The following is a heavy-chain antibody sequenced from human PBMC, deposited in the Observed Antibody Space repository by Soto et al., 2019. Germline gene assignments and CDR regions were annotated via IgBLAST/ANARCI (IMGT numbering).Heavy chain of an antibody. V-gene: IGHV3-23*01. J-gene: IGHJ4*02. CDR2: MSGSGGST. Sequence: EVQLLESGGGLVQPGGSLRLSCAASGFTFSTYAMSWVRQAPGKGLEWVSGMSGSGGSTYYADSVKGRFTISRDNSKNTLYLQMNSLRAEDTAVYYCMNLYSYGSGSYYKWGQGTLDTVSS. CDR3: MNLYSYGSGSYYK. D-gene: IGHD3-10*01. CDR1: GFTFSTYA.